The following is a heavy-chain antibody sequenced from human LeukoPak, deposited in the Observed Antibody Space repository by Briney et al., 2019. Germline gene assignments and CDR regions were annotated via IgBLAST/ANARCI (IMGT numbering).Heavy chain of an antibody. Sequence: GGSLRLSCAASGFTFSSYEMNWVRQAPGKGLKWVSAISGSGGSTYYADSVKGRITISRDNSKNTLYLQMNSLRAEDTAVYYCAKGVGYCSGGSCQRFDYWGQGTLVTVSS. CDR3: AKGVGYCSGGSCQRFDY. CDR2: ISGSGGST. V-gene: IGHV3-23*01. CDR1: GFTFSSYE. J-gene: IGHJ4*02. D-gene: IGHD2-15*01.